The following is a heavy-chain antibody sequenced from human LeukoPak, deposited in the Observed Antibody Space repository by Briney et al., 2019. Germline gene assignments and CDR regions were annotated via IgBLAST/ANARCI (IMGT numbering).Heavy chain of an antibody. J-gene: IGHJ4*02. CDR2: ISYDGSNK. D-gene: IGHD1-1*01. V-gene: IGHV3-30-3*01. CDR1: GFTFSSYA. CDR3: ARDNLERLDY. Sequence: GGSLRLSCAASGFTFSSYAMHWVRQAPGKGLEWVAVISYDGSNKYYADSVEGRFTISRDNSKNTLYLQMNSLRAEDTAVYYCARDNLERLDYWGQGTLVTVSS.